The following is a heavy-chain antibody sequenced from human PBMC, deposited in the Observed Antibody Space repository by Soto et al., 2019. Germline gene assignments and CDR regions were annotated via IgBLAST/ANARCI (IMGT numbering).Heavy chain of an antibody. D-gene: IGHD2-2*03. CDR2: IYPSDSDT. Sequence: GESLKISCKGSGYNFTNYWIGWVRQMPGKGLEWMGIIYPSDSDTRYSPSFQGQVTFSADKSISTAYLQWSSLKASDTAMYYCARLGGYCDLTTCYGDYYYYYMDVWGKGTTVTVSS. V-gene: IGHV5-51*01. CDR1: GYNFTNYW. J-gene: IGHJ6*03. CDR3: ARLGGYCDLTTCYGDYYYYYMDV.